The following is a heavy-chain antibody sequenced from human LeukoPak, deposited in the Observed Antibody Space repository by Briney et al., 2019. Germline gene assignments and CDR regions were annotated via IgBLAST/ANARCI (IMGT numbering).Heavy chain of an antibody. CDR1: GFTFSSYA. D-gene: IGHD3-10*01. CDR2: ISGSGGST. Sequence: GGSLRLSCAASGFTFSSYAMSWVRRAPGKGLEWVSAISGSGGSTYYADSVKGRSTISRDNSKNTLYLQMNSLRAEDTAVYYCAKDRWFGELSTYWGQGTLVTVSS. CDR3: AKDRWFGELSTY. J-gene: IGHJ4*02. V-gene: IGHV3-23*01.